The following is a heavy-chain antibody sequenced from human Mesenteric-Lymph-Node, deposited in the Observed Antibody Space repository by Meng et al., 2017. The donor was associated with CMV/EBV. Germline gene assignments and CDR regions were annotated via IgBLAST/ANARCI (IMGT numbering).Heavy chain of an antibody. Sequence: GESLKISCAASGFTVSSNYMSWVRQAPGKGLEWVSVIYSGGSTYYADSVKGRFTISRDNSKNTLYLQMNSLRAEHTAVYYCARDKIRSILSGFDPWGQGTLVTVSS. CDR1: GFTVSSNY. CDR2: IYSGGST. CDR3: ARDKIRSILSGFDP. D-gene: IGHD2/OR15-2a*01. J-gene: IGHJ5*02. V-gene: IGHV3-53*01.